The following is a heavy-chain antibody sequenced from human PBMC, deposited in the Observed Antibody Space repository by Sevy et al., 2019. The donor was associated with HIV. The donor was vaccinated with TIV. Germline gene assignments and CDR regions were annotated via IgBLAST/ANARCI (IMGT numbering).Heavy chain of an antibody. CDR2: IIPIFGTA. J-gene: IGHJ4*02. V-gene: IGHV1-69*13. D-gene: IGHD5-18*01. Sequence: ASVKVSCKASGGTFSSYAISWVRQAPGQGLEWMGGIIPIFGTANYAQKFQGRVTITADESTSTAYMELSSLRPEDTAVYYCARGLVDTAMVTLDYWGQGTLVTVSS. CDR3: ARGLVDTAMVTLDY. CDR1: GGTFSSYA.